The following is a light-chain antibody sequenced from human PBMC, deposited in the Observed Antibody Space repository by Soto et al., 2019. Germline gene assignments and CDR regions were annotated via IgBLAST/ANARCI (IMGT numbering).Light chain of an antibody. CDR2: AAS. Sequence: DIHMTQSPSSLSASLGHRFPITCRASHGISTNLNWYQQKPGKAHKHPIYAASSLQSGVPSRFRGSGSETDFTLTISSLQPEDDATYSCQQSYSNTWTFGQGTKVDIK. CDR1: HGISTN. J-gene: IGKJ1*01. CDR3: QQSYSNTWT. V-gene: IGKV1-39*01.